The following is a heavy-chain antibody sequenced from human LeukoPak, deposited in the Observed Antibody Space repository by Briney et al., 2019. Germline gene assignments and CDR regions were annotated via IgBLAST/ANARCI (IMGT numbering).Heavy chain of an antibody. CDR1: GYTFTSCG. Sequence: GASVKVSCKASGYTFTSCGISWVRQAPGQGLEWMGWIIPILGIANYAQKFQGRVTITADKSTGTAYMELSSLRSEDTAVYYCASAPYYDSSGYYSPLDYWGQGTLVTVSS. D-gene: IGHD3-22*01. CDR3: ASAPYYDSSGYYSPLDY. J-gene: IGHJ4*02. V-gene: IGHV1-69*10. CDR2: IIPILGIA.